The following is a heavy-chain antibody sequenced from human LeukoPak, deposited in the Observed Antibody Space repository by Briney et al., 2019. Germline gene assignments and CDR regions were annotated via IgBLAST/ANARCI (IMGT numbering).Heavy chain of an antibody. CDR3: VRGGLYKFDY. CDR1: GFTFSGYA. Sequence: PGGSLRLSCAASGFTFSGYAMSWVRQAPGEGLEWVSTVIGSGGNTYYADSVRGRFTISRDNSKNTLYLQINSLGADDTAVYYCVRGGLYKFDYWGQGTLVTVSS. CDR2: VIGSGGNT. D-gene: IGHD1-14*01. J-gene: IGHJ4*02. V-gene: IGHV3-23*01.